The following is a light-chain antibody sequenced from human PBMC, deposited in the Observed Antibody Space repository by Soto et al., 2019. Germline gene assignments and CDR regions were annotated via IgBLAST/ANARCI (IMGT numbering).Light chain of an antibody. CDR2: STN. V-gene: IGLV1-44*01. J-gene: IGLJ2*01. Sequence: QSVLTQPPSASETPGQRVTISCSGSSSNIGSNTVSWYQQLPGTAPKLLIYSTNQRPSGVPDRFSGSKSGTSASLAISGLQSEDEADYYCAAWDDSLNGHVVFGGGTKLTVL. CDR3: AAWDDSLNGHVV. CDR1: SSNIGSNT.